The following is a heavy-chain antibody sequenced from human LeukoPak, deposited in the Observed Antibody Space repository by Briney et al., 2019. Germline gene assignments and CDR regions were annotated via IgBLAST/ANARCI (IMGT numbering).Heavy chain of an antibody. V-gene: IGHV3-7*04. Sequence: GRSLRLSCAASGFTFSSYAMHWVRQAPGKGLEWVANIKQDGSKKSYVDSVKGRFTISRDNAKNSLYLQMNSLRAEDTAIYYCTRVGYIDEGIDYWGQGTLVTVSS. J-gene: IGHJ4*02. CDR2: IKQDGSKK. D-gene: IGHD5-24*01. CDR3: TRVGYIDEGIDY. CDR1: GFTFSSYA.